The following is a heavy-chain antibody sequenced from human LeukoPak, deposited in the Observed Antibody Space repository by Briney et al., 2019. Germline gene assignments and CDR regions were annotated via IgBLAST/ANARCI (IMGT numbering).Heavy chain of an antibody. CDR2: INHSGST. J-gene: IGHJ4*02. D-gene: IGHD3-10*01. V-gene: IGHV4-34*01. CDR1: GGSFSGYY. CDR3: ARGSSQWFGELTYFDN. Sequence: PSETLSLTCAVYGGSFSGYYWSWIRQPPGKGLEWIGEINHSGSTYYNPSLKSRATISLNTSRNQFSLNLKSVTAADTAVHYCARGSSQWFGELTYFDNWGQGTLVTVSS.